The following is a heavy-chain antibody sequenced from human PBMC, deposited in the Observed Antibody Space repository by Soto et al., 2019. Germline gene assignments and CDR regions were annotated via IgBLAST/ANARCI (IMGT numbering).Heavy chain of an antibody. CDR1: GFTFSSYA. D-gene: IGHD3-16*02. J-gene: IGHJ4*02. V-gene: IGHV3-30*18. CDR2: ISYDGSDK. Sequence: QVQLVESGGGVVQPGRSLRLSCAASGFTFSSYAMHWVRQAPGKGLEWVAVISYDGSDKYYADSMKSRFTISRDNSKNTLNLQTTSLRADDTAVYYCAKALGELSPESYDYWGQGTLITVSS. CDR3: AKALGELSPESYDY.